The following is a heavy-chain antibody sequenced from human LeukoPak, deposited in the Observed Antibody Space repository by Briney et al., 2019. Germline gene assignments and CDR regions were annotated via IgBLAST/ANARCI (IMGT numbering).Heavy chain of an antibody. CDR2: FDPEDGET. D-gene: IGHD3-22*01. Sequence: ASVKVSCKVSGCTLTELSMHWVRQAPGKGLEWMGGFDPEDGETIYAQKFQGRVTMTEDTSTDTAYMELSSLRSEDTAVYYCATDPYYYDSSGYSSDYWGQGTLVTVSS. J-gene: IGHJ4*02. CDR1: GCTLTELS. CDR3: ATDPYYYDSSGYSSDY. V-gene: IGHV1-24*01.